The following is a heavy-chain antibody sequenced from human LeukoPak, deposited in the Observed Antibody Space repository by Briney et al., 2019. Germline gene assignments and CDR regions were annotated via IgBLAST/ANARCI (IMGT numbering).Heavy chain of an antibody. D-gene: IGHD3-3*01. Sequence: GGSLRLSCAASGFTFSSYSMNWVRQAPGKGLEWVSYISSSSSTKYYADSVKGRFTISRDNAKNSLYLQMNSLRAEGTAVYYCARALPFFYMDVWGKGTTVTVSS. V-gene: IGHV3-48*04. CDR1: GFTFSSYS. J-gene: IGHJ6*03. CDR3: ARALPFFYMDV. CDR2: ISSSSSTK.